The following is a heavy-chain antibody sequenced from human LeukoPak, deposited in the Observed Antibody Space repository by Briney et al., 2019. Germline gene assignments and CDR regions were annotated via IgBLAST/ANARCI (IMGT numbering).Heavy chain of an antibody. CDR3: ARNYDFWSGYFNTFDY. V-gene: IGHV3-66*01. CDR1: GFTVSSNY. CDR2: IYSGGST. J-gene: IGHJ4*02. Sequence: PGGSLRLSCAASGFTVSSNYMSWVRQAPGKGLEWVSAIYSGGSTYYADSVKGRFTISRDNSKNTLYVQMNSLRVEDTAVYYCARNYDFWSGYFNTFDYWGQGTLVTVSS. D-gene: IGHD3-3*01.